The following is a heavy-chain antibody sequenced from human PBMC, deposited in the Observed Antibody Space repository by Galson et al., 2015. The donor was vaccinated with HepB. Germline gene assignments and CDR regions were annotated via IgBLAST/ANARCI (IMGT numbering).Heavy chain of an antibody. D-gene: IGHD3-3*01. CDR3: AIHYDFWSGEVFGGY. CDR1: GYTFTSYA. J-gene: IGHJ4*02. Sequence: SVKVSCKASGYTFTSYAMNWVRQAPGQGLEWMGWINANTGNPTYAQGFTGRFVFSLDTSVSTAYLQISSLKAEDTAVYYCAIHYDFWSGEVFGGYWGQGTLVTVSS. CDR2: INANTGNP. V-gene: IGHV7-4-1*02.